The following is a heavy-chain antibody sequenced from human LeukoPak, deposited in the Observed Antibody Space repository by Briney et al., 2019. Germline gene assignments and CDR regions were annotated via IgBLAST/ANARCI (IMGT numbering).Heavy chain of an antibody. V-gene: IGHV3-53*04. Sequence: PGGSLRLSCAASGLTVSSSYMSWVRQAPGKGLEWVSIIYIGDNPHYADSVKGRFTISRHNSKNTLYLQMNNLRAEDTAVYYCARDGNYDIRTNADYWGQGTLVTVSS. CDR2: IYIGDNP. CDR3: ARDGNYDIRTNADY. CDR1: GLTVSSSY. J-gene: IGHJ4*02. D-gene: IGHD3-9*01.